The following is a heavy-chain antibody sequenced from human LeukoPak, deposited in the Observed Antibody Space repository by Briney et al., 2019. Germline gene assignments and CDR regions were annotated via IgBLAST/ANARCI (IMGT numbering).Heavy chain of an antibody. CDR1: GGSFSGYS. D-gene: IGHD1-1*01. CDR2: INQSGST. CDR3: ARDRGADGNFDY. J-gene: IGHJ4*02. Sequence: SETLSLTCAVYGGSFSGYSWSWIRQPPGKGLEWIGEINQSGSTNYNPSLKSRVTISEDTSKNQFSLKLSSVTAADTAVYYCARDRGADGNFDYWGQGTLVTASS. V-gene: IGHV4-34*01.